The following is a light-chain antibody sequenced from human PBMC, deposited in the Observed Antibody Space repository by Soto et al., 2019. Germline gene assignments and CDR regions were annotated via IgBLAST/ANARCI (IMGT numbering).Light chain of an antibody. CDR2: GNS. CDR3: QSYDNSLSANWV. J-gene: IGLJ3*02. Sequence: QLVLTQPPSVSGAPGQRVTISCTGSSSNIGAGYDVHWYQQLPGTAPKLLIYGNSNRPSGVPDRFSGSKSGTSASLAITGLQAEDEADYYCQSYDNSLSANWVFGGGTKLTVL. CDR1: SSNIGAGYD. V-gene: IGLV1-40*01.